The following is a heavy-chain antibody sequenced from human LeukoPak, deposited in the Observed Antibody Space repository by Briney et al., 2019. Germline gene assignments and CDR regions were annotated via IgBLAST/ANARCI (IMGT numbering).Heavy chain of an antibody. D-gene: IGHD3-22*01. J-gene: IGHJ3*02. V-gene: IGHV3-48*03. CDR1: GFTFSSYE. Sequence: GGSLRLSCAASGFTFSSYEMNWVRQAPGKGLEWVSYISSSGSTIYYADSVKGRFTISRDNAKNSLYLQMNSLRAEDTAVYYCARDWRTYYYDSSGYYRPRTDAFDIWGQGTMVTVSS. CDR3: ARDWRTYYYDSSGYYRPRTDAFDI. CDR2: ISSSGSTI.